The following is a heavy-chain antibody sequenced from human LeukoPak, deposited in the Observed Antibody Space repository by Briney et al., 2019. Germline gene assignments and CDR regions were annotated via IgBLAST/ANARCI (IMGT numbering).Heavy chain of an antibody. CDR2: IYYSGST. D-gene: IGHD3-16*02. J-gene: IGHJ3*02. CDR3: ARGVMITFGGVIGDAFDI. Sequence: SETLSLTCTVSGGSISSSSYYWGWIRQPPGKGLEWIGSIYYSGSTYYNPSLKSRVTISVDTSKNQFSLKLSSVTAADTAVYYCARGVMITFGGVIGDAFDIWGQGTMVTVSS. CDR1: GGSISSSSYY. V-gene: IGHV4-39*07.